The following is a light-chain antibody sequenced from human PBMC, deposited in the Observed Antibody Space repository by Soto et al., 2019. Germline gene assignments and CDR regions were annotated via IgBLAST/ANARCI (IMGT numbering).Light chain of an antibody. CDR1: SSNIGNNY. CDR3: GTWDSSLSAGL. CDR2: ENN. Sequence: QTVLTQPPSVCAAPGQKVTISCSGSSSNIGNNYVSWYQQLPGTAPKLLIYENNKRPSGIPDRFSGSKSGTSATLGITGLQTGDEADYYCGTWDSSLSAGLFGGGTKLTVL. J-gene: IGLJ3*02. V-gene: IGLV1-51*02.